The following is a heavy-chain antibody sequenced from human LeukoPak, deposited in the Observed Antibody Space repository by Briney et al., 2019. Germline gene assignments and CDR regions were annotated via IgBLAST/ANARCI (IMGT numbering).Heavy chain of an antibody. CDR2: IQSKTDSGTT. CDR1: GLTFSNAW. CDR3: TTELYCGGDCYPGA. J-gene: IGHJ5*02. V-gene: IGHV3-15*01. D-gene: IGHD2-21*02. Sequence: GGCLRLSCAASGLTFSNAWMSWVRQAPGKGLEGGGRIQSKTDSGTTDYAAPVKGRFTISRDDSENTLYLQMNTLKTDDTAVYYCTTELYCGGDCYPGAWGQGTLVPVFS.